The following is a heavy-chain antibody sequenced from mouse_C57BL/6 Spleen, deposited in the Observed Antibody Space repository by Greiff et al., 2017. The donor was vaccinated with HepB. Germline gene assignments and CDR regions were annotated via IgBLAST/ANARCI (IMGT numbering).Heavy chain of an antibody. V-gene: IGHV14-4*01. J-gene: IGHJ3*01. CDR3: TTDANRLWDNVAFAY. CDR1: GFNIKDDY. D-gene: IGHD1-1*02. Sequence: EVKLQESGAELVRPGASVKLSCTASGFNIKDDYMHWVKQRPEQGLEWIGWIDPENGDTEYASKFQGKATITADTSSNTAYLQLSSLTSEDTAVYYCTTDANRLWDNVAFAYWGQGTLVTVSA. CDR2: IDPENGDT.